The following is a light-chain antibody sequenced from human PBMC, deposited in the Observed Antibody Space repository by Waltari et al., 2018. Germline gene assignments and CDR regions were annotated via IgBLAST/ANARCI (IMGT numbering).Light chain of an antibody. Sequence: QSALPQPASVSGSPGQSITISCTGTSSDVGSYNLFSWYQQHPGKAPKLMIYEGSNRPSGISHRFSGSKSGNTASLTISGLQAEDEADYYCCSYAVGAIYVFGTGTKVTVL. J-gene: IGLJ1*01. CDR2: EGS. CDR3: CSYAVGAIYV. V-gene: IGLV2-23*01. CDR1: SSDVGSYNL.